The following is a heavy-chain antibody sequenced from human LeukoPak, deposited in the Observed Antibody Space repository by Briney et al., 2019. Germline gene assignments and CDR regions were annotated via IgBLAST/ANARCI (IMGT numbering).Heavy chain of an antibody. CDR3: ARGPYYDILTGSELADAFDI. CDR2: ISPSGRT. V-gene: IGHV1-46*01. J-gene: IGHJ3*02. Sequence: ASVKVSCKASGYTFTRFYIHWVRQAPGQGLDWMGFISPSGRTTYAQRFQGRVTVTRDTSTSTVYMELSSLRSEDTAVYYCARGPYYDILTGSELADAFDIWGQGTMVTVSS. CDR1: GYTFTRFY. D-gene: IGHD3-9*01.